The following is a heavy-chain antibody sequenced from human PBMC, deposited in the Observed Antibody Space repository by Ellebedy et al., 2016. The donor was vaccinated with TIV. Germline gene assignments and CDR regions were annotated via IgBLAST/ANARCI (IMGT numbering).Heavy chain of an antibody. D-gene: IGHD3-10*01. V-gene: IGHV3-23*01. CDR1: VFTFSSYA. Sequence: GESLKISCVASVFTFSSYAVCWVSRAPGKVLEWFSTISDSGGNTHFPDSVKGRFTISRDNSRNTVYLQMNNLRAEDTAVYYCARDSGRRRSWDNDYWGQGTLVTVSS. J-gene: IGHJ4*02. CDR3: ARDSGRRRSWDNDY. CDR2: ISDSGGNT.